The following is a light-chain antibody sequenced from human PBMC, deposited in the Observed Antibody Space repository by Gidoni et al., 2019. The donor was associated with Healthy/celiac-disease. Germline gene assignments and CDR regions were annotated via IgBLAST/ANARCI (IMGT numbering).Light chain of an antibody. V-gene: IGLV3-21*03. J-gene: IGLJ2*01. Sequence: SYVLTQPPSASVAPGKTARITRGGNNIGSKSLHWYQQKPGQAPVLVVYDDSDRPSGIPERFSGSNSGNTATLTISRVEAEDEADYYCQVWDSSSDRVVFGGGTKLTVL. CDR2: DDS. CDR3: QVWDSSSDRVV. CDR1: NIGSKS.